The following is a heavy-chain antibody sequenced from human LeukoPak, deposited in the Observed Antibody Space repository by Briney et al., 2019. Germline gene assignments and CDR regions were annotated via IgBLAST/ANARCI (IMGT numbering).Heavy chain of an antibody. J-gene: IGHJ4*02. V-gene: IGHV5-51*01. D-gene: IGHD6-13*01. CDR1: GCSFTSYC. CDR3: ARREAAAGSHDY. CDR2: IYPGDSDT. Sequence: GESLKISSNGSGCSFTSYCIGWVRQMPGKILEWMQIIYPGDSDTTYTPSFPAQLTISADQSISTAYLQWSSPKASDTAMYSCARREAAAGSHDYWGQGNLVPVSS.